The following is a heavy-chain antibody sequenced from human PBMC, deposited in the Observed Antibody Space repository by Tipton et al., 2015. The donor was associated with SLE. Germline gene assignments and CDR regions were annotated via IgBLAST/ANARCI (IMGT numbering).Heavy chain of an antibody. J-gene: IGHJ4*02. CDR3: ARVFDDYSKGNFGAFDS. Sequence: TLSLTCTVSGGSISSGSYFWSWIRQPAGRGLEWIGRTYPSGYTDYNPSLKSRVTISVDTSKNQFFLNLSSVTAADTAMYYCARVFDDYSKGNFGAFDSWGQGTQVTVSS. V-gene: IGHV4-61*02. D-gene: IGHD4-11*01. CDR1: GGSISSGSYF. CDR2: TYPSGYT.